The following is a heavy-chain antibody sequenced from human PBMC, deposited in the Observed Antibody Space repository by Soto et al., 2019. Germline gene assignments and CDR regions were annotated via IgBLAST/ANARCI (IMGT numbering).Heavy chain of an antibody. D-gene: IGHD4-17*01. CDR2: IYYSGST. Sequence: SETLSLTCTVSGGSISSGDYYWSWIRQPPGKGLEWIGYIYYSGSTYYNPSLKSRVTISVDTSKNQFSLKLSSVTAADTAVYYCARDLRLRVTTFGWGWFDPWGQGTLVTVSS. J-gene: IGHJ5*02. CDR3: ARDLRLRVTTFGWGWFDP. V-gene: IGHV4-30-4*01. CDR1: GGSISSGDYY.